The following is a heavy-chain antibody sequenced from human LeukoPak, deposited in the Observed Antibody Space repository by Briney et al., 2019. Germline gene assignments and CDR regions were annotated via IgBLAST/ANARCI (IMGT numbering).Heavy chain of an antibody. CDR2: IYYSGST. V-gene: IGHV4-39*01. CDR3: ARQNYCGGDCYPYYFDY. J-gene: IGHJ4*02. CDR1: GGSISSSSYY. D-gene: IGHD2-21*02. Sequence: SETLSLTCTVSGGSISSSSYYWGWIRQPPGKGLEWIGSIYYSGSTYYNPSLKSRVTRSVDTSKNQFSLKLSSVTAADTAVYYCARQNYCGGDCYPYYFDYWGQGTLVTVSS.